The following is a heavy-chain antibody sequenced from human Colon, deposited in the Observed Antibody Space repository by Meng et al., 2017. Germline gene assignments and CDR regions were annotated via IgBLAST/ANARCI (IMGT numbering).Heavy chain of an antibody. D-gene: IGHD6-13*01. CDR2: IYNSGST. CDR3: ARNSAAGVNY. J-gene: IGHJ4*02. CDR1: GGSISGSSW. V-gene: IGHV4-4*02. Sequence: QVQLQEWVPGLVKPSGTLPLTCSVSGGSISGSSWWSWVRQPPGKGLEWIGEIYNSGSTNYNPSRTSRVTISVDKSKNQFSLKLSSVTAADTAVYYCARNSAAGVNYWGQGTLVTVSS.